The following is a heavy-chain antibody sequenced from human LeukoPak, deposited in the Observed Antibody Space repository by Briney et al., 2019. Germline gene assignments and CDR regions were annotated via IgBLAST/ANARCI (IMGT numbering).Heavy chain of an antibody. Sequence: GGSLRLSCAASGFTFSSYSMNWVRQAPGKGLEWVSYISSSSSTIYYADSVKGRFTISRDNAKNSLYLQMNSLRAEDTAVYYCARGEGDYVWGSYRYLAFDIWGQGTMVTVSS. CDR3: ARGEGDYVWGSYRYLAFDI. CDR1: GFTFSSYS. V-gene: IGHV3-48*04. D-gene: IGHD3-16*02. CDR2: ISSSSSTI. J-gene: IGHJ3*02.